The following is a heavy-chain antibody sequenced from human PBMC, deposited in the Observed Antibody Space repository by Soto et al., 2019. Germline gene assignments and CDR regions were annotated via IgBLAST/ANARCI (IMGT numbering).Heavy chain of an antibody. CDR3: ARDYKYSGYIYAADN. CDR1: GYTFTRYG. CDR2: ISGYNGDT. V-gene: IGHV1-18*01. J-gene: IGHJ4*02. Sequence: ASVKVSCKASGYTFTRYGISWVRQAPGQGLEWTGWISGYNGDTNYAQKLQGRVTMTTDTSTNTAYMELRSLRSDDTAVYYCARDYKYSGYIYAADNWGQGTLVTVSS. D-gene: IGHD5-12*01.